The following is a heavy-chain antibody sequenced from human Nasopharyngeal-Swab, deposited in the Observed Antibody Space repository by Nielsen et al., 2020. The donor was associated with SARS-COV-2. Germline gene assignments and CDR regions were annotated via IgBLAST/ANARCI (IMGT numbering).Heavy chain of an antibody. CDR3: AGDSGNYYRRCGMAV. V-gene: IGHV6-1*01. CDR1: GDSVSGDSVS. Sequence: SETLSLTCAITGDSVSGDSVSWNWIRQSPSRGLEWLGRTYHRSKWYFDYTVSVKSRITINADTSRNQFSLQLNSVTPEDTAVYYCAGDSGNYYRRCGMAVWGQGTTVTVSS. CDR2: TYHRSKWYF. D-gene: IGHD1-26*01. J-gene: IGHJ6*02.